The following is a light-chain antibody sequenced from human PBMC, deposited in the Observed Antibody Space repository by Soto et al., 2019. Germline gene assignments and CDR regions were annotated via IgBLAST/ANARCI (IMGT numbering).Light chain of an antibody. V-gene: IGLV2-14*01. CDR2: DVS. CDR1: SSDVGGYNY. CDR3: SSYPRSSTLV. Sequence: QSVLTQPASVSGSPGQSITISCTGTSSDVGGYNYVSWYQQHPGKAPKLMIYDVSNRPSGVSNRFAGSKSGNTASLTISGLQAEDEADYYCSSYPRSSTLVFGGGTKVTVL. J-gene: IGLJ2*01.